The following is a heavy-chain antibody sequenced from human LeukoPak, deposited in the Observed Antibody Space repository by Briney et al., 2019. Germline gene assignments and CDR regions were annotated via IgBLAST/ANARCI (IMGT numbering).Heavy chain of an antibody. D-gene: IGHD2-15*01. CDR3: ETSSSATIDYFYDYIDV. J-gene: IGHJ6*03. V-gene: IGHV4-34*01. CDR2: INHSGNT. CDR1: GGSFSGYY. Sequence: SETLSLTCSVNGGSFSGYYWSWIRQPPGKGLEWIGEINHSGNTNYNPSLKSRVTISGDTSKNQFSLKLSSVTAADTAVYYCETSSSATIDYFYDYIDVWGKGTTVTVCS.